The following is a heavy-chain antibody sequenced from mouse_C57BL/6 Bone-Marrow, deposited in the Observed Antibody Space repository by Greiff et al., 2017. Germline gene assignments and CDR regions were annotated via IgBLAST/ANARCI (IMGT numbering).Heavy chain of an antibody. V-gene: IGHV5-17*01. Sequence: EVKLMESGGGLVKPGGSLKLSCAASGFTFSDYGMHWVRQAPEKGLEWVAYISSGSSTIYYADTVKGRFTISRDNANNTLFLQMTSLRSEDTAMYYCARPRDDYPWYFDVWGTGTTVTVSS. CDR3: ARPRDDYPWYFDV. CDR1: GFTFSDYG. D-gene: IGHD2-4*01. CDR2: ISSGSSTI. J-gene: IGHJ1*03.